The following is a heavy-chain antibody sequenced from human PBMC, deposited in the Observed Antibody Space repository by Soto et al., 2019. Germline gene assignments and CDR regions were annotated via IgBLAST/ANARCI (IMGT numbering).Heavy chain of an antibody. CDR1: GGTFNTYT. CDR2: FIPILDMA. J-gene: IGHJ4*02. Sequence: QVQVVQSGAEVKKPESSVKVSCKPSGGTFNTYTVNLVRLAPGNGLEWMGRFIPILDMANYAQKFQDIVTITADRSTFTAYMELNSLTSDDTAVYYCAITYCRDNSCPRDFDFWGPGTRVTVSS. V-gene: IGHV1-69*02. D-gene: IGHD2-21*01. CDR3: AITYCRDNSCPRDFDF.